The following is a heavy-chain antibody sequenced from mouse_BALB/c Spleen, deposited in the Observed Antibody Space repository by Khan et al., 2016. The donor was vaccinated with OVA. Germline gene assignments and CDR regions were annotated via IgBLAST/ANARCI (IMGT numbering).Heavy chain of an antibody. CDR3: ARGNWQSDCFDY. CDR2: INPYNDGT. Sequence: VQLKESGPELVKPGASVKMSCKASGYTFTNYVLHWVKQKPGQGLEWIGYINPYNDGTKYNEKFKGKATLASDKSSITAYMDLSSLTSEDSAVYYCARGNWQSDCFDYWGQGTTLTLSA. D-gene: IGHD4-1*01. J-gene: IGHJ2*01. V-gene: IGHV1S136*01. CDR1: GYTFTNYV.